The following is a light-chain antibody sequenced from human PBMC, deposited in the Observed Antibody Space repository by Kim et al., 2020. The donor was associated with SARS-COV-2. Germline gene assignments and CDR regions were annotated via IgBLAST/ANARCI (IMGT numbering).Light chain of an antibody. CDR2: QDT. V-gene: IGLV3-1*01. J-gene: IGLJ3*02. CDR1: KLGDKY. CDR3: QVWDSSTKGV. Sequence: SYELTQPPSVSMSPGQTASITCSGDKLGDKYVCWYQQKPGQSPAPVIFQDTKRPSGIPERFSGSKSGNTATLTISGTQPTDEAYYYCQVWDSSTKGVFGGGTRVTVL.